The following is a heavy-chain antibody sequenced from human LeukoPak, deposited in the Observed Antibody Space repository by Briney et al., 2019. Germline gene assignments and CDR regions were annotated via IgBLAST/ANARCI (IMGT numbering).Heavy chain of an antibody. CDR2: IIPIFGTA. D-gene: IGHD1-26*01. V-gene: IGHV1-69*13. J-gene: IGHJ6*02. CDR3: ARDRGAPIPYYYYGMDV. CDR1: GGTFSSYA. Sequence: SVKVSCKASGGTFSSYAISWVRQAPGQGLEWMGGIIPIFGTANYAQKFQGRVTITADESTSTAYMELSSLRSEDTAVYYCARDRGAPIPYYYYGMDVWGQGTTVTVSS.